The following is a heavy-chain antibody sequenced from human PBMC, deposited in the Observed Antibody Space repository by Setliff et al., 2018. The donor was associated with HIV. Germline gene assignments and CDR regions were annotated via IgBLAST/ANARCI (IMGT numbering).Heavy chain of an antibody. J-gene: IGHJ4*02. CDR1: GGTFSSYA. Sequence: ASVKVSCKASGGTFSSYAISWVRQVPGQGLEWMGIINPSDGSTSYAQKFQGRVTISLDTSKNQFSLNLSSVTAADTAIYYCARHANTVTTVFVDYFDYWGQGTLVTVSS. V-gene: IGHV1-46*01. CDR3: ARHANTVTTVFVDYFDY. CDR2: INPSDGST. D-gene: IGHD4-17*01.